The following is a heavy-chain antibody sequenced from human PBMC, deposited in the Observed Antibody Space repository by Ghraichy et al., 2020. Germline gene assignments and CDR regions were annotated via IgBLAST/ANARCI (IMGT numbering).Heavy chain of an antibody. V-gene: IGHV3-66*01. CDR3: AEDEYYYGSGTSGY. D-gene: IGHD3-10*01. J-gene: IGHJ4*02. Sequence: GGSLRLSCAASGFTVSSNYMSWVRQAPGKGLEWVSIIYSDGSTYYADSVKGRFTISRDNSKNMLYLQMNSLRADDTAVYYCAEDEYYYGSGTSGYWGQGTLVTVSS. CDR2: IYSDGST. CDR1: GFTVSSNY.